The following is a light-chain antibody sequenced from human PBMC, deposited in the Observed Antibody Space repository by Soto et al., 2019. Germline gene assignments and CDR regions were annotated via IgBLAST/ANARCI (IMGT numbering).Light chain of an antibody. CDR1: QSISSY. V-gene: IGKV1-39*01. J-gene: IGKJ2*02. CDR3: QQSYSTPCT. CDR2: AAS. Sequence: DIQMTQSPSSLSASVGDRVTITCRASQSISSYLNWYQQKPWKAPKLLIYAASSLQSGVPSRFSGSGSGTDFTLTISSLEAEEFATYYCQQSYSTPCTFGQGIKLEIK.